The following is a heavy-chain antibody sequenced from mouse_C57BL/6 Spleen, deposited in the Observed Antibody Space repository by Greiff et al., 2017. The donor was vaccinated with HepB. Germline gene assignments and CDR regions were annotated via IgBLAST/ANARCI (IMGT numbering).Heavy chain of an antibody. Sequence: VQLQQSGAELVRPGASVKLSCTASGFNIKDDYMHWVKQRPEQGLEWSGWIDPENGDTEYASKFQGKATITADTSSNTAYLQLSSLTSEDTAVYYCTTGDMGNGYYWGQGTTLTVSS. D-gene: IGHD2-1*01. CDR3: TTGDMGNGYY. J-gene: IGHJ2*01. V-gene: IGHV14-4*01. CDR2: IDPENGDT. CDR1: GFNIKDDY.